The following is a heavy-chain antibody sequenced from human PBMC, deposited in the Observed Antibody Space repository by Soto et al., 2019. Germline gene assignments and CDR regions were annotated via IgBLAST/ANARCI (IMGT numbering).Heavy chain of an antibody. D-gene: IGHD3-22*01. CDR3: AKGFSFFPDSSGYYA. CDR2: ISGSGGST. CDR1: GFTFSSYA. Sequence: EVQLLESGGGLVQPGGSLRLSCAASGFTFSSYAMSWVRQAPGKGLEWVSAISGSGGSTYYADSVKGRFTISRDNSKNTLYLQMNSLRAEDTAAYYCAKGFSFFPDSSGYYAWGQGTLVTVSS. V-gene: IGHV3-23*01. J-gene: IGHJ5*02.